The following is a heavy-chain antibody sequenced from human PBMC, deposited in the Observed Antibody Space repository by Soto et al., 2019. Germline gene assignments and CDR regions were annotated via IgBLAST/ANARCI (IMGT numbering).Heavy chain of an antibody. CDR2: ISWNSGSI. V-gene: IGHV3-9*01. J-gene: IGHJ4*02. CDR3: AKARGAAAGHYFDY. D-gene: IGHD6-13*01. Sequence: GGSLRLSCAASGFTFDDYAMHWVRQAPGKGLEWVSGISWNSGSIGYADSVKGRFTISRDNAKNSPYLQMNSLRAEDTALYYCAKARGAAAGHYFDYWGQGTLVTVSS. CDR1: GFTFDDYA.